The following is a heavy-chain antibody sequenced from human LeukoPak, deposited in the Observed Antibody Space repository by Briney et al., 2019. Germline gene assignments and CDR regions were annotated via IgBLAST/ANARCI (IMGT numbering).Heavy chain of an antibody. Sequence: PSETLSLXCTVSGGSISSSSYYWGWIRQPPGKGLEWIGSIYYSGITYYNPSLKSRVTISVDTSKNQFSLKLSSVTAADTAVYYCARLSIGVTMIVVAQDNAFDIWGQGTMVTVSS. CDR1: GGSISSSSYY. J-gene: IGHJ3*02. D-gene: IGHD3-22*01. CDR3: ARLSIGVTMIVVAQDNAFDI. V-gene: IGHV4-39*01. CDR2: IYYSGIT.